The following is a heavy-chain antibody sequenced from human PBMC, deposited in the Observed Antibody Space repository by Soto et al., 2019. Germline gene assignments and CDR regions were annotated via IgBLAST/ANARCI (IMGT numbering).Heavy chain of an antibody. CDR2: ISGGGGGT. V-gene: IGHV3-23*01. CDR1: GFSFSNYA. CDR3: AKDREVVAPDIDY. D-gene: IGHD2-15*01. J-gene: IGHJ4*02. Sequence: GGSLRLSCAASGFSFSNYAMNWVRQAPGKGLEWVSGISGGGGGTYYADSVKGRFIISRDNSKNTLYLQMNSLRAEDTAVYYCAKDREVVAPDIDYWGQGTLVTVSS.